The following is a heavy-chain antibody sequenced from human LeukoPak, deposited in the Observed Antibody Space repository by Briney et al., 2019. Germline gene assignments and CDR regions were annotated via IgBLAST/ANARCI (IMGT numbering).Heavy chain of an antibody. V-gene: IGHV4-59*08. D-gene: IGHD1-26*01. CDR3: ARQGSGGRAFDI. CDR1: GVSISSYY. Sequence: SETLSLTCIVSGVSISSYYWSWIRQPPGKGLEWIGYIYSSGSTNSNPSLKSRVTISVDTSKSQFSLKMTSVTAADTAVYYCARQGSGGRAFDIWGQGTMVTVSS. J-gene: IGHJ3*02. CDR2: IYSSGST.